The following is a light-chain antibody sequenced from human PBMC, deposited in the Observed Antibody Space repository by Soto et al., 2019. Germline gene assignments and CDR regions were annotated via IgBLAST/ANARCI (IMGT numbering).Light chain of an antibody. CDR3: QQYNSYWT. V-gene: IGKV1-5*03. Sequence: DIQMTQSPSTLSASVGDRVTITCRASQSISSWWAWYQQKPGKAPKLLIYKASNLESGVPSRFSSSGSGTEFTLTISSLQPDNFATYYCQQYNSYWTFGQGTKVEIK. CDR2: KAS. J-gene: IGKJ1*01. CDR1: QSISSW.